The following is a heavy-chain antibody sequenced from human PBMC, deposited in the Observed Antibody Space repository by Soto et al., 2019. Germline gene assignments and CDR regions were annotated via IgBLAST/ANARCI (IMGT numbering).Heavy chain of an antibody. D-gene: IGHD5-12*01. J-gene: IGHJ4*02. CDR1: GGSFSGYY. V-gene: IGHV4-34*01. CDR2: INRSGST. CDR3: ARGRGYDIDY. Sequence: SETLSLTCAVYGGSFSGYYWSCIRQPPGKELEWIGEINRSGSTNYNPSLTSRVTISVDTSKNQFSLKLSSVTAADTAVDDCARGRGYDIDYWGQVTLVTV.